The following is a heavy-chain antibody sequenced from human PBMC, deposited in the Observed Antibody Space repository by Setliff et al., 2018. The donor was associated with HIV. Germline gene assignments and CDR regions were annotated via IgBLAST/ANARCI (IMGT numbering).Heavy chain of an antibody. J-gene: IGHJ1*01. CDR2: MYYSGST. V-gene: IGHV4-39*01. CDR1: GGSISSSSYY. D-gene: IGHD1-26*01. CDR3: ARHGGSYAFAEYLQH. Sequence: SETLSLTCTVSGGSISSSSYYWGWIRQPPGKGLEWIGSMYYSGSTYYSPSLKSQLTISLDTSKNQFSLKLSSVTAADTAVYYCARHGGSYAFAEYLQHWGQGTLVTVSS.